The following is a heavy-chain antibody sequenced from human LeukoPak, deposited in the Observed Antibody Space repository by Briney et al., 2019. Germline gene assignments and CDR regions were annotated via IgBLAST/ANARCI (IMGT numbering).Heavy chain of an antibody. CDR1: GGTFSSYA. J-gene: IGHJ5*02. CDR2: IKPMYGTA. D-gene: IGHD6-19*01. CDR3: ASATPSSGWLRYNWFDP. V-gene: IGHV1-69*06. Sequence: GSSVTVSCKASGGTFSSYAMSWVRQAPGEGLEGMGGIKPMYGTANYAQKFEGRVTINADKSKRTAYMELSSLRSEATAVYYCASATPSSGWLRYNWFDPWGQGTLVTVSS.